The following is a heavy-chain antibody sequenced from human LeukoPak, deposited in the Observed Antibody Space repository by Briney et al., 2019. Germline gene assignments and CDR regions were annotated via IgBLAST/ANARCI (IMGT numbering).Heavy chain of an antibody. CDR1: GFTVSTNY. V-gene: IGHV3-53*01. CDR3: ARDPYYYYMDV. CDR2: VYSGGRT. Sequence: GGSLRLSCAASGFTVSTNYMSWVRQAPGQGLEWVSVVYSGGRTYYADSVKGRFTISRDNSKNTLFLQMNSLRAEDTAVYYCARDPYYYYMDVWGKGTTVTVSS. J-gene: IGHJ6*03.